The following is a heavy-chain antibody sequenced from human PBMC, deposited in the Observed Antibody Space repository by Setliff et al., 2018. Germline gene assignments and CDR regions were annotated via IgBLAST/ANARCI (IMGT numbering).Heavy chain of an antibody. D-gene: IGHD4-17*01. J-gene: IGHJ4*01. CDR2: IYHNGIT. V-gene: IGHV4-4*02. Sequence: TSETLRLSCAASGFTFSSYAMSWVRQPPGKGLEWIGEIYHNGITNYNPSLKSRVSISVDKSKNQVSLKLNSVTAADTAVYYCGRDPHTPTVTTRGDNWGHGTLVTVSS. CDR3: GRDPHTPTVTTRGDN. CDR1: GFTFSSYAM.